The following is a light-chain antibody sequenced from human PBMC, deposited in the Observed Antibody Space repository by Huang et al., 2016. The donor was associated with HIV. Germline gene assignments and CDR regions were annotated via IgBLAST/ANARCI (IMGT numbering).Light chain of an antibody. CDR3: QQYNNWPRT. CDR2: AAA. V-gene: IGKV3-15*01. J-gene: IGKJ1*01. CDR1: QSVSSN. Sequence: EIVMTQSPATRSVSPGERATLSCRASQSVSSNLAWYQQKPGQSPRLLIYAAATRATGIPSRFSGSGSGTDFTLTISSLQSEDFAVYYCQQYNNWPRTFGQGTKVEIK.